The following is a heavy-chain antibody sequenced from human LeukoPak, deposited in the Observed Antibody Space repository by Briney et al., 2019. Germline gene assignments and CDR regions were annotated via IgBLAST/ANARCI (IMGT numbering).Heavy chain of an antibody. J-gene: IGHJ6*02. D-gene: IGHD3-10*01. CDR1: GFTFSDYY. CDR3: AREGGRVGQNHLGVDV. V-gene: IGHV3-11*06. Sequence: GGSLRLSCAASGFTFSDYYMSWIRQAPGKGLEWVSYISSSSSYTNYADSVKGRFTISRDNAKNSLYLQMNSLRAEDTAVYYCAREGGRVGQNHLGVDVWGQGTTVTVSS. CDR2: ISSSSSYT.